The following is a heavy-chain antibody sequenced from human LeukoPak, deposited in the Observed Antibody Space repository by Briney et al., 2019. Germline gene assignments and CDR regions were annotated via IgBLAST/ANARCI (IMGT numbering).Heavy chain of an antibody. D-gene: IGHD6-19*01. J-gene: IGHJ4*02. CDR2: IIPILGIA. V-gene: IGHV1-69*04. CDR1: GGTFSSYA. Sequence: GASVKVSCKASGGTFSSYAISWVRQAPGQGLEWVGRIIPILGIANYAQKFQGRVTITADKSTSTAYMELSSLRSEDTAVYYCARESPPPRPTSYIAVAGTGSFLGPFDYWGQGTLVTVSS. CDR3: ARESPPPRPTSYIAVAGTGSFLGPFDY.